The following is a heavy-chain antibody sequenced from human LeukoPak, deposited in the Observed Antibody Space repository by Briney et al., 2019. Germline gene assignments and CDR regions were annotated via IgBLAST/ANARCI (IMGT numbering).Heavy chain of an antibody. CDR2: ISGNGRDT. V-gene: IGHV3-23*01. CDR3: AKDRASGGPGVRFNP. CDR1: GFTFSSFA. Sequence: GGSLRLSCAGSGFTFSSFAMSWVRQAPGKGLQWVSTISGNGRDTYYADSVEGRFTISRDNSKNTLSLQMNSLRAEDTAIYYCAKDRASGGPGVRFNPWGHGTLVTVSA. D-gene: IGHD4-23*01. J-gene: IGHJ5*02.